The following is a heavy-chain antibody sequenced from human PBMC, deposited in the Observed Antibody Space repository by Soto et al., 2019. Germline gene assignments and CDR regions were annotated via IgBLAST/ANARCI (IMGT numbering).Heavy chain of an antibody. CDR1: GGTFSSYA. CDR3: ARWGDCSGGSCYPYYYCGMDV. Sequence: GASVKVSCKASGGTFSSYAISWVRQAPGQGLEWMGGIIPIFGTANYAQKFQGRVTITADESTSTAYMELSSLRSEDTAVYYCARWGDCSGGSCYPYYYCGMDVWGQGTTVTVSS. V-gene: IGHV1-69*13. CDR2: IIPIFGTA. D-gene: IGHD2-15*01. J-gene: IGHJ6*02.